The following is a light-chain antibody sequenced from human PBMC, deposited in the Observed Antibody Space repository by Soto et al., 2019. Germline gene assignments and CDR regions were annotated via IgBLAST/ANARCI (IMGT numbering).Light chain of an antibody. Sequence: EIVLTQSPATLSLSPGERATLSCRASQSVSSYLAWYQQKPGQAPRLLIYDAPNRATGIPARFSGSGSGTDFTLTISSLEPEDFAVYYYQQRSNWPPYTFGQGTKLEIK. CDR2: DAP. CDR3: QQRSNWPPYT. CDR1: QSVSSY. V-gene: IGKV3-11*01. J-gene: IGKJ2*01.